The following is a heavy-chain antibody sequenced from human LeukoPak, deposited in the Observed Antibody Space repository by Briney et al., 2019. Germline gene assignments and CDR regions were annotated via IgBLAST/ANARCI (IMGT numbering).Heavy chain of an antibody. CDR2: IKPSGGST. V-gene: IGHV1-46*01. CDR3: AREGLVVVAATIFDY. CDR1: GYTFTSYY. Sequence: ASVKVSCKASGYTFTSYYMHWVRQAPGQGLEWMGIIKPSGGSTSYAQKFQGRVTMTRDTSTSTVYMELSSLRSEDTAVYYCAREGLVVVAATIFDYWGQGTLVTVSS. D-gene: IGHD2-15*01. J-gene: IGHJ4*02.